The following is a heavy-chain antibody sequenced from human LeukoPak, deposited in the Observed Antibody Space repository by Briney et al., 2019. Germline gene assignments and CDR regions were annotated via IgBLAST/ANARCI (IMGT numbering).Heavy chain of an antibody. V-gene: IGHV4-30-4*02. CDR1: GGSISSGDYY. D-gene: IGHD1-26*01. Sequence: PSETLSLTCTVSGGSISSGDYYWSWIRQPPGKGLEWIGYIYYSGSTYYNPSLKSRVTISVDTSKNQFSLKLSSVTAANTAVYYCARATTGIVGATPRFDPWGQGTLVTVSS. J-gene: IGHJ5*02. CDR3: ARATTGIVGATPRFDP. CDR2: IYYSGST.